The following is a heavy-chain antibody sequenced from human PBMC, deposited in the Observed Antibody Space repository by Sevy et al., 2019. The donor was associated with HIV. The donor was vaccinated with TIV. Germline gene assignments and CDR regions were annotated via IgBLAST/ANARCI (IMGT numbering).Heavy chain of an antibody. CDR1: GFTFSSYA. CDR2: ISGSGGST. CDR3: AKDWDIVVVPAAKAAGYYYYGMDV. Sequence: GGSLRLSCAASGFTFSSYAMSWVRQAPGKGLEWVSAISGSGGSTYYADSVKGRFTISRDNSKNTRYLQMNSLRAEDTAVYYCAKDWDIVVVPAAKAAGYYYYGMDVWGQGTTVTVSS. D-gene: IGHD2-2*01. J-gene: IGHJ6*02. V-gene: IGHV3-23*01.